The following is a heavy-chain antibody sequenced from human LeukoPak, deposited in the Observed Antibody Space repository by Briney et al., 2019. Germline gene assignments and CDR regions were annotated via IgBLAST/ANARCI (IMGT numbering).Heavy chain of an antibody. D-gene: IGHD2-21*02. CDR3: ATDKVLTAPGGWFDP. Sequence: ASVKVSCKASGYTFTDYYVHWVRQAPGQGLEWMGWINPNSGGTNSAQKFQDRVTMSRDTSFSTAYLELSRLRSDDTAIYYCATDKVLTAPGGWFDPWGQGTLVTVSS. CDR2: INPNSGGT. V-gene: IGHV1-2*02. J-gene: IGHJ5*02. CDR1: GYTFTDYY.